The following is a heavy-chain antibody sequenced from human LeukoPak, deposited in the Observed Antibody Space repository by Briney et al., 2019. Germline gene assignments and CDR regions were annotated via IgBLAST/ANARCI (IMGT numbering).Heavy chain of an antibody. CDR2: AGWAGGTT. CDR3: AKELDTMFFDY. D-gene: IGHD3-10*02. Sequence: GGSLRLSCATSGFNFDRYTIHWVRQAPGKGLEWVSLAGWAGGTTFYTDSVRGRFTISRDSGRKSVYLQMNSLTTDDTAFYFCAKELDTMFFDYWGQGALVTVSS. CDR1: GFNFDRYT. J-gene: IGHJ4*02. V-gene: IGHV3-43*01.